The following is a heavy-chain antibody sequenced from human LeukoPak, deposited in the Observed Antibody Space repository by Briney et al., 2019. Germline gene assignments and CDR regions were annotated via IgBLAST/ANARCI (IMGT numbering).Heavy chain of an antibody. CDR3: ARGLTAAIFNY. CDR1: GGSFSGYY. V-gene: IGHV4-34*01. D-gene: IGHD2-2*02. Sequence: SETLSLTCAVYGGSFSGYYWSWIRQPPGKGLEWIGEINHSGSTNYNLSLKSRVTISVDTSKNQFSLKLSSVTAADTAVYYCARGLTAAIFNYWGQGTLVTVSS. CDR2: INHSGST. J-gene: IGHJ4*02.